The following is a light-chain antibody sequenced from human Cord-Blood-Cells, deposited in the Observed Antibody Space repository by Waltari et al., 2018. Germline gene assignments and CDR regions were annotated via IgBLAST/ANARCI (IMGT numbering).Light chain of an antibody. J-gene: IGKJ2*01. Sequence: DIQMHQSPSSLSASVGERVTITCQASQDISNYLNWYQQKPGKAPKLLIYDASNLETGVPSRFSGSGSGTDFTFTISSLQPEDIATYYCQQYDNLPYTFGQGTKLEIK. CDR2: DAS. CDR3: QQYDNLPYT. V-gene: IGKV1-33*01. CDR1: QDISNY.